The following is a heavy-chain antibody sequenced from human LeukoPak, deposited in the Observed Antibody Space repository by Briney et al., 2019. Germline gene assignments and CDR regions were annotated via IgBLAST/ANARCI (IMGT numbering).Heavy chain of an antibody. CDR1: GYTFTVDY. D-gene: IGHD6-13*01. V-gene: IGHV1-2*02. J-gene: IGHJ5*01. CDR3: ARGQGSSWFDY. CDR2: INPNSGDT. Sequence: ASVKVSFKASGYTFTVDYMHCVRQAPGQGLEWMGWINPNSGDTHDAQNFQGRVTMTRDTSISTAYMELSRLTSDDTAIYYCARGQGSSWFDYWGQGTLVSVSS.